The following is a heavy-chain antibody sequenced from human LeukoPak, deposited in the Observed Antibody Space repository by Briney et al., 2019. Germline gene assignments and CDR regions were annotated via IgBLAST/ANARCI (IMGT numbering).Heavy chain of an antibody. CDR1: GGSISSGTYY. V-gene: IGHV4-61*02. D-gene: IGHD6-19*01. J-gene: IGHJ3*01. CDR2: IYTSGNT. CDR3: ARLAGTDAFDV. Sequence: SETLSLTCTVSGGSISSGTYYWSWIRQPAGKGLEWIGRIYTSGNTNYNPSLKSRVTMSVDTSKNQFSLKLSSVTAADTAVYYCARLAGTDAFDVWGQGTMVTVSS.